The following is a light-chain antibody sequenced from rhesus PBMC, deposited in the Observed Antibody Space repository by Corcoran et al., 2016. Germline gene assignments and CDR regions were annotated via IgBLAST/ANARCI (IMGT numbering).Light chain of an antibody. CDR3: QHGYGFLT. Sequence: DIQMTQSPSSLSASVGDTVTITCQASQGIRNNLSWYQQKPGKAPKLLINAASTLQSGVPSRFSCSGSGTDFTLTISSLQPKDFATYYCQHGYGFLTVGGGTKVELK. J-gene: IGKJ4*01. CDR2: AAS. V-gene: IGKV1-33*01. CDR1: QGIRNN.